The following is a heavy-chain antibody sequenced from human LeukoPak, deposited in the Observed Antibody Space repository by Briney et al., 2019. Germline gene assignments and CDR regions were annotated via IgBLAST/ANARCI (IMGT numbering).Heavy chain of an antibody. CDR1: GGSISSDY. D-gene: IGHD2-21*01. V-gene: IGHV4-4*07. CDR2: FYPSGTT. Sequence: PSETLSLTCTVSGGSISSDYWSWIRQPAGKGLEWIRRFYPSGTTEYNSSLKSRVTMSVGPSKNQFSLKLTSVTAAGTAVYYCARGDPGLYYYYGMDVWGPGTTVTVSS. CDR3: ARGDPGLYYYYGMDV. J-gene: IGHJ6*02.